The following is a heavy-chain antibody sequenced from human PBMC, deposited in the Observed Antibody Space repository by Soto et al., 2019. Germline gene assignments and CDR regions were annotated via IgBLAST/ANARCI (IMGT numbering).Heavy chain of an antibody. D-gene: IGHD6-19*01. CDR2: IKRDGRET. J-gene: IGHJ4*02. Sequence: VGSLRLSCAASGVSLGSYWMDWVRQAPGKGLQWVANIKRDGRETYYEDSVRGRFTITRDNAKKSLYLQMNSLRAEDTAMYFCARGASQWLVGDYWGQGALVTVSS. CDR1: GVSLGSYW. V-gene: IGHV3-7*01. CDR3: ARGASQWLVGDY.